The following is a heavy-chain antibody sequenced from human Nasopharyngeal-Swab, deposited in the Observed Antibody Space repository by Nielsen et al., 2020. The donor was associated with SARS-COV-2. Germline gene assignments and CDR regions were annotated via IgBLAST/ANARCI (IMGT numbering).Heavy chain of an antibody. D-gene: IGHD5-18*01. J-gene: IGHJ4*02. CDR1: GFTFDDYT. CDR3: AKARRTDTYGYECFDS. Sequence: SLKISCAASGFTFDDYTMYWVRQRPGEGLEWVSGINWNSGSKGYADSVKGRFTVSRDHAKNSLYLQMNSLRAEDTALYYCAKARRTDTYGYECFDSWGQGTLVTVSS. V-gene: IGHV3-9*01. CDR2: INWNSGSK.